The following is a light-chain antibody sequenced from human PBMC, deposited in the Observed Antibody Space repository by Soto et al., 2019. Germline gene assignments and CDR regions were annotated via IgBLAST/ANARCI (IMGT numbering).Light chain of an antibody. V-gene: IGLV2-8*01. J-gene: IGLJ3*02. CDR2: EVN. Sequence: QSALTQPPSASGSPGRSVTISCTGTSSDVGGYKYVSWYQQHPGKAPKLMIYEVNKRPSGVPDRFSGSKSGNTASLTISGLQSEDEADYYCRSYAGTGTWVFGGGTKLTVL. CDR3: RSYAGTGTWV. CDR1: SSDVGGYKY.